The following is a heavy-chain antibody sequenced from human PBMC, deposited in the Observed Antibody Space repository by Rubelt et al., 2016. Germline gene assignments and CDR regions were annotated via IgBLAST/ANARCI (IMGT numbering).Heavy chain of an antibody. V-gene: IGHV3-23*04. CDR3: ARDGWFDY. Sequence: EGQLVESGGGLVQPGGSLRLSCAASGFTFSSYAMSWVRQAPGRGLEWVSTISGNAASTYYADSVTGRFTISRDNAKNSLYLQMNSLRAEDTAVYYCARDGWFDYWGQGTLVTVSS. CDR2: ISGNAAST. CDR1: GFTFSSYA. J-gene: IGHJ5*01.